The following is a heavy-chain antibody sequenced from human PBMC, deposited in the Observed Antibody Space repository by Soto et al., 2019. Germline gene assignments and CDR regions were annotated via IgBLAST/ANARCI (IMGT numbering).Heavy chain of an antibody. D-gene: IGHD2-21*02. CDR2: IYTTGST. Sequence: QVQLQESGPGLVKPSETLSLTCTVSGGSISSYYWSWIRQPAGKGLAWIGRIYTTGSTNYNPSLRSRVTMSVDTSKNQFSLKLSSVTAADTAVYYCARALTEVVTAAPGQFDPWGQGTLVTVSS. CDR3: ARALTEVVTAAPGQFDP. CDR1: GGSISSYY. J-gene: IGHJ5*02. V-gene: IGHV4-4*07.